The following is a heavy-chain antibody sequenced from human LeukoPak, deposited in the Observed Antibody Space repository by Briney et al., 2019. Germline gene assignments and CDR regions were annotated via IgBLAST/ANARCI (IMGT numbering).Heavy chain of an antibody. J-gene: IGHJ4*02. CDR1: GFTFSSYE. CDR2: ISSSGSTI. Sequence: GGSLRLSCAASGFTFSSYEMNWVRQAPGKGLEWVSYISSSGSTIYYADSVKGRFTISRDNAKNSLYLQMNSLRPEDTAVYYCARAGPSSSWHQFDYWGQGTLVTVSS. V-gene: IGHV3-48*03. D-gene: IGHD6-13*01. CDR3: ARAGPSSSWHQFDY.